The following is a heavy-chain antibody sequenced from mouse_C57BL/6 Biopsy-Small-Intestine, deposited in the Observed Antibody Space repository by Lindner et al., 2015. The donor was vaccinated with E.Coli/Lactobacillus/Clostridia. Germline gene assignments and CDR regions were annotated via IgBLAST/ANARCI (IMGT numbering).Heavy chain of an antibody. CDR3: ARSYYDYDWFAY. CDR1: GYSFTSYY. D-gene: IGHD2-4*01. CDR2: IYPGSGNT. V-gene: IGHV1-66*01. Sequence: VQLQESGPELVKPGASVKISCKASGYSFTSYYIHWVKQRPGQGLEWIGWIYPGSGNTKYNGKFKGKATLTADTSSSTAYMQLSSLTSEDSAVYYCARSYYDYDWFAYWGQGTLVTVSA. J-gene: IGHJ3*01.